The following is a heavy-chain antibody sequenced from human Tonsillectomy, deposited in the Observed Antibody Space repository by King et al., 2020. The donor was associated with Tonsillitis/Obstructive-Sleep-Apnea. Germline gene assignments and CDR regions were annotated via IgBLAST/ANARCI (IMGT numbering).Heavy chain of an antibody. D-gene: IGHD3-3*01. CDR3: ARGGRFLEWLLKNWFDP. Sequence: VQLVESGGGAVQPGRSLRLSCAASGFTFSSYAMHWVRQAPGKGLEWVAVISYDGSKKYNADSVKGRFTISRDKSKNTLYLQMNSLRAEDTAVYYSARGGRFLEWLLKNWFDPWGQGTLVTVSS. V-gene: IGHV3-30*04. CDR1: GFTFSSYA. CDR2: ISYDGSKK. J-gene: IGHJ5*02.